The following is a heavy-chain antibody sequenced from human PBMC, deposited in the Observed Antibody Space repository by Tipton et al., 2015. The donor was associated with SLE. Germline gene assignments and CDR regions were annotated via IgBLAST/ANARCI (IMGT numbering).Heavy chain of an antibody. CDR2: INHSGST. V-gene: IGHV4-34*01. Sequence: TLSLTCAVYGGSFSGYYWSWIRQPPGKGLEWIGEINHSGSTNYNPSLKSRVTISVDTSKNQFSLKRSSVTAADTAVYYCARGPDRAAFDWGQGPLVTVSS. CDR3: ARGPDRAAFD. CDR1: GGSFSGYY. D-gene: IGHD6-13*01. J-gene: IGHJ4*02.